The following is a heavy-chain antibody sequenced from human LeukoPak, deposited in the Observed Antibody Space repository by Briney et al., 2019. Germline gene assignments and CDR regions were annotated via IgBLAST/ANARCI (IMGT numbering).Heavy chain of an antibody. V-gene: IGHV3-30-3*01. Sequence: GGSLRLSCAASGFTFSSYAMHWVRQAPGKGLEWVAVISYDGSNKYYADSVKGRFTISRDNSKNTLYLQMNSLRAEDTAVYYCARVRYHGDYHFDYWGQGTLVTVSS. J-gene: IGHJ4*02. D-gene: IGHD4-17*01. CDR3: ARVRYHGDYHFDY. CDR2: ISYDGSNK. CDR1: GFTFSSYA.